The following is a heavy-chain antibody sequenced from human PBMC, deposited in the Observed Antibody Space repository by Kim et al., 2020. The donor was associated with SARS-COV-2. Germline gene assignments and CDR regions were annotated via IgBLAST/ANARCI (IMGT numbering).Heavy chain of an antibody. V-gene: IGHV3-64*01. CDR2: ISSNGGST. Sequence: GGSLRLSCAASGFTFSSYAMHWVRQAPGKGLEYVSAISSNGGSTYYANSVKGRFTISRDNSKNTLYLQMGSLRAEDMAVYYCATNVLRYSKGAFDIWGQGTMVTVSS. CDR1: GFTFSSYA. D-gene: IGHD3-9*01. CDR3: ATNVLRYSKGAFDI. J-gene: IGHJ3*02.